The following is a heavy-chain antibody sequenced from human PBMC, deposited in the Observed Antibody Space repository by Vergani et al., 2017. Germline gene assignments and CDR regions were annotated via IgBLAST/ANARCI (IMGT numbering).Heavy chain of an antibody. D-gene: IGHD5-24*01. CDR3: ARGMATMFDY. CDR2: INHSGST. J-gene: IGHJ4*02. Sequence: QVQLQQWGAGLLKPSETLSLTCAVYGGSFSGYYWSWIRQPPGKGLEWIGEINHSGSTNYNPSLKSRFTISVDTSKNQFSLKLSSVTAADTAVYYCARGMATMFDYWGQGTLVTVSS. CDR1: GGSFSGYY. V-gene: IGHV4-34*01.